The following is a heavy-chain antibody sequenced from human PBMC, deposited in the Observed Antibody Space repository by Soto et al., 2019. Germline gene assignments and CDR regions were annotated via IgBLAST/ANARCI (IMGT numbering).Heavy chain of an antibody. CDR1: GFTVSSNY. CDR3: ARDAPATVTTRPRYYYYYMDV. V-gene: IGHV3-66*01. J-gene: IGHJ6*03. CDR2: IYSGGST. Sequence: GGSLRLSCAASGFTVSSNYMSWVRQAPGKGLEWVSVIYSGGSTYYADSVKRRFTISRDNSKNTLYLQMNSLRAEDTAVYYCARDAPATVTTRPRYYYYYMDVWGKGTTVTVSS. D-gene: IGHD4-17*01.